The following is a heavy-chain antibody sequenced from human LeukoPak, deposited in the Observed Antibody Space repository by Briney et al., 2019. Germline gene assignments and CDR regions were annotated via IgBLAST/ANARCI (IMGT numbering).Heavy chain of an antibody. CDR1: GYTFTSYD. V-gene: IGHV1-2*02. D-gene: IGHD1-26*01. J-gene: IGHJ4*02. CDR2: INPNSGGT. CDR3: ARVTGRGGGSYYLNY. Sequence: ASVKVSCKASGYTFTSYDISWVRQATGQGLEWMGWINPNSGGTNYAQKFQGRVTMTRDTSISTAYMELSRLRSDDTAVYYCARVTGRGGGSYYLNYWGQGTLVTVSS.